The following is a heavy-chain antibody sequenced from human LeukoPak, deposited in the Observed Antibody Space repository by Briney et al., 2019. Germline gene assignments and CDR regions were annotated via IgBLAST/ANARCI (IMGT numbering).Heavy chain of an antibody. J-gene: IGHJ4*02. CDR1: GFTFSTTW. Sequence: PGGSPRLSCAASGFTFSTTWMGWVRQAPGKGLEWVGRIKGKSDGGTTDYATDYAAPVEGRFTISRDDSKNTLYLQMNSLRTEDTAVYYCTKTFHRDSSGLNWGQGTLVTISS. D-gene: IGHD3-22*01. CDR3: TKTFHRDSSGLN. CDR2: IKGKSDGGTTDYAT. V-gene: IGHV3-15*01.